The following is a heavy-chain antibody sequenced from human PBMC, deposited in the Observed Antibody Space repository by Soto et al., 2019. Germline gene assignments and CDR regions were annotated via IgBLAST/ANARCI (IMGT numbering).Heavy chain of an antibody. D-gene: IGHD5-12*01. V-gene: IGHV1-2*02. J-gene: IGHJ6*02. CDR2: INPNSGGT. Sequence: ASVKVSCKASGYTFTGYYMHWVRQAPGQGLEWMGWINPNSGGTNYAQKFQGRVTMTRDTSISTAYMELSRLRSDDTAVYYCERNGMGKWIRFHGMDVWGQGTTVTVSS. CDR3: ERNGMGKWIRFHGMDV. CDR1: GYTFTGYY.